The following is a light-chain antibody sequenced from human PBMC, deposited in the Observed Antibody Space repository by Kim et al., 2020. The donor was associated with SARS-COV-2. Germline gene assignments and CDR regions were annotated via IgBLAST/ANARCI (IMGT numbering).Light chain of an antibody. CDR3: QQSYSTPWT. V-gene: IGKV1-39*01. CDR1: QNISSY. Sequence: DIQMTQSPSSLSASVGDRVTITCRASQNISSYLNWYQQKPGKAPKLLIYAASSLQSGVPSRFSGSGSGTDFTLTTSSLQPEDLATYYCQQSYSTPWTFGQGTKVDIK. CDR2: AAS. J-gene: IGKJ1*01.